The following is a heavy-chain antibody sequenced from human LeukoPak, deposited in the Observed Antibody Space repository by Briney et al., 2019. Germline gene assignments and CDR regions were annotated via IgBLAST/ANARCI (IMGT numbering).Heavy chain of an antibody. V-gene: IGHV4-59*01. CDR3: ARGRDGYGYFDY. J-gene: IGHJ4*02. Sequence: PSETLSLTCTVSGGSISSYYWSWIRQPPGKGLEWIGYIYYSGSTNYNPSLKSRVTISVDTSKNQFSLKLSSVTAADTAVYYCARGRDGYGYFDYWGQGTLVTVSS. D-gene: IGHD5-24*01. CDR2: IYYSGST. CDR1: GGSISSYY.